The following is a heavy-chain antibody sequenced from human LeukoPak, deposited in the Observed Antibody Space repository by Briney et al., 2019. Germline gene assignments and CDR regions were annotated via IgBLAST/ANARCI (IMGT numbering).Heavy chain of an antibody. J-gene: IGHJ4*02. D-gene: IGHD2-2*01. Sequence: ASVKVSCKASGYTFTGYYMNWVRQAPEQGLEWMGRINPNSGGTNYAQKFQGRVTMTRDTSISTAYMELSRLTSDDTAVYYCARLEGMPADYWGQGTLVTVSS. V-gene: IGHV1-2*06. CDR3: ARLEGMPADY. CDR1: GYTFTGYY. CDR2: INPNSGGT.